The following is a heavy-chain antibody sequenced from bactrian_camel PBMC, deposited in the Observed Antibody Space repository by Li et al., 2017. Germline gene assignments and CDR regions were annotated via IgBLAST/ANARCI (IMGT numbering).Heavy chain of an antibody. D-gene: IGHD2*01. CDR2: VYRDGTDP. CDR3: TVELGCHGTYCSPGCSGYNI. Sequence: HVQLVESGGGSVQAGGSLRLSCAASGYIRARNCMLWFRQAPGYEREAVASVYRDGTDPDYADSAKGRFTIPQDNDKNTVYLQMDSLKPEDTAIYYCTVELGCHGTYCSPGCSGYNIWGQGTQVTVS. J-gene: IGHJ4*01. V-gene: IGHV3S6*01. CDR1: GYIRARNC.